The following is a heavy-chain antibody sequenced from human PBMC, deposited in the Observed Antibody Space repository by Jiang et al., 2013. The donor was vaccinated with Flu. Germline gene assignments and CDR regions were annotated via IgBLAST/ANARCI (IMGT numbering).Heavy chain of an antibody. V-gene: IGHV3-30-3*01. D-gene: IGHD5-18*01. CDR2: ITSDETTK. CDR3: ARDKDTSLFHNVEY. CDR1: GFTFSHYL. Sequence: VQLLESGGGVVQPGGSLRLSCAASGFTFSHYLMHWVRQAPGKGPEWVALITSDETTKYYADSVKGRFIISRDNSKNTLFLQMNGLRPEDTATYYCARDKDTSLFHNVEYWGQGTLVTVS. J-gene: IGHJ4*02.